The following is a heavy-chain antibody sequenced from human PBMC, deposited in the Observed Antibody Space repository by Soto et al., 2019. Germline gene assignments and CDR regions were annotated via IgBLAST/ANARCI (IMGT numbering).Heavy chain of an antibody. CDR2: ISRSSSYI. CDR3: ARDWYYDILTGYYRPYYYYGMDV. Sequence: PGGSLRLSCAASGFTFSSYSMNWVRQAPGKGLEWVSSISRSSSYIYYADSVKGRFTISRDNAKNSLYLQMNSLRAEDTAVYYCARDWYYDILTGYYRPYYYYGMDVWGQGTTVTVSS. J-gene: IGHJ6*02. D-gene: IGHD3-9*01. CDR1: GFTFSSYS. V-gene: IGHV3-21*01.